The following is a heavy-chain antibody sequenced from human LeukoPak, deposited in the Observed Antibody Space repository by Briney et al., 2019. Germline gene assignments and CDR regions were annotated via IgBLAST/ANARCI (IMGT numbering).Heavy chain of an antibody. CDR3: AREYSSTFDY. J-gene: IGHJ4*02. V-gene: IGHV4-59*12. D-gene: IGHD6-13*01. CDR1: GGSISSYY. CDR2: IYYSGST. Sequence: SETLSLTCTVSGGSISSYYWSWIRQPPGKGLEWIGYIYYSGSTNYNPSLKSRVTISVDTSKNQFSLQLNSVTPEDTAMYYCAREYSSTFDYWGQGTLATVSS.